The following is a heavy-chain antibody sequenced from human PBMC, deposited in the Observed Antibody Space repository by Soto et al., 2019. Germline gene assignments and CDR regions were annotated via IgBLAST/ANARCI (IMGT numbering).Heavy chain of an antibody. D-gene: IGHD4-4*01. V-gene: IGHV1-18*01. CDR1: GYTFRSYG. CDR2: ISGYNCNT. J-gene: IGHJ6*03. CDR3: AKADSNYAGRFSYYYMDV. Sequence: QVQLVQSGTEVKKPGASVKLSCKASGYTFRSYGISWVRQAPGQGPEWMGWISGYNCNTHYPQKFQGKVTMSTDTSTSTAYMELRSLRSDDTAVYYCAKADSNYAGRFSYYYMDVWGNGTLVTVSS.